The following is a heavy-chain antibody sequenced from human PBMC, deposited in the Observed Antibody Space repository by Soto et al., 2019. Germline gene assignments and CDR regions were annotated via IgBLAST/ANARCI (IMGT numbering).Heavy chain of an antibody. V-gene: IGHV4-31*03. CDR3: ARVISYYYYMDV. Sequence: QVQLQESGPGLVKPSQTLSLTCTVSGGSISSGGYYWSWIRQHPGKGLEWIEYIYYSGRTYYTPSLKSRVTISVDTSKNQCSLKLSSVTAADTAVYYCARVISYYYYMDVWGKGTTVTVSS. CDR1: GGSISSGGYY. J-gene: IGHJ6*03. CDR2: IYYSGRT.